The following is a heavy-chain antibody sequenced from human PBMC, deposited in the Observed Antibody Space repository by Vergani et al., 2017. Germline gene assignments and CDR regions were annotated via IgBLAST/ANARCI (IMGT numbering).Heavy chain of an antibody. Sequence: QVQLVQSGAEVKKPGSSVKVSCKASGGTFSSYTISWVRQAPGQGLEWMGRIIPNSGGTNYAQKFQGRVTMTRDTSISTAYMELSRLRSDDTAVYYCARGPDDYSNYGSDYWGQGTLVTVSS. J-gene: IGHJ4*02. CDR3: ARGPDDYSNYGSDY. CDR2: IIPNSGGT. D-gene: IGHD4-11*01. V-gene: IGHV1-2*02. CDR1: GGTFSSYT.